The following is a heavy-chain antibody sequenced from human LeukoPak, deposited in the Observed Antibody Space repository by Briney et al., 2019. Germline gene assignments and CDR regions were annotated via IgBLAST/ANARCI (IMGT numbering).Heavy chain of an antibody. J-gene: IGHJ4*02. CDR2: ISAYNGNT. D-gene: IGHD6-6*01. CDR1: GYTFTSYG. CDR3: ARTAGRTFDY. Sequence: ASVKVSCKASGYTFTSYGISWVRQAPGQGLEWMGWISAYNGNTNYAQKFQGRVTMTRDTSTSTVYMELSSLRSEDTAVYYCARTAGRTFDYWGQGTLVTVSS. V-gene: IGHV1-18*01.